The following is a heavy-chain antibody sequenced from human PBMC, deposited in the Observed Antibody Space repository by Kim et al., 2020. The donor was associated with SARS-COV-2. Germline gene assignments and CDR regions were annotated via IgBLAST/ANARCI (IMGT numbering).Heavy chain of an antibody. J-gene: IGHJ5*02. V-gene: IGHV1-8*01. CDR3: ARGYNGYCSGGSCYDNWFDP. D-gene: IGHD2-15*01. Sequence: ASVKVSCKASGYTFTSYDINWVRQATGQGLEWMGWMNPNSGNTGYAQKFQGRVTMTRNTSISTAYMELSSLRSEDTAVYYCARGYNGYCSGGSCYDNWFDPWGQGTLVTVSS. CDR1: GYTFTSYD. CDR2: MNPNSGNT.